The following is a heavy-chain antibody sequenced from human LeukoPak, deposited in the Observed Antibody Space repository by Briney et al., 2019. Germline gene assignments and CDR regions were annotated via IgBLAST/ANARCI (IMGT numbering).Heavy chain of an antibody. CDR1: GGSISSYY. CDR2: IYYSGST. J-gene: IGHJ4*02. Sequence: PSETLSLTCTVSGGSISSYYWSWIRQPPGKGLGWIGYIYYSGSTNYNPSLKSRVTISVDTSKNQFSLKLSSVTAADTAVYYCARVGREKLYDYWGQGTLVTVSS. V-gene: IGHV4-59*01. D-gene: IGHD3-10*01. CDR3: ARVGREKLYDY.